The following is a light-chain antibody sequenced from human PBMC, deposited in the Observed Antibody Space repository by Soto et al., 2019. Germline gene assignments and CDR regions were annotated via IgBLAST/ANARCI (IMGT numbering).Light chain of an antibody. CDR2: DAS. Sequence: EIVLTQSPATLSLSPGERATLSCRASQSVSSYLAWYQQKPGQAPRLLLYDASNRATGIPARFSGSGSGTDFTFTISGLEPEDFAVYYCPQCGNWPITFGQGTRLEIK. CDR3: PQCGNWPIT. J-gene: IGKJ5*01. V-gene: IGKV3-11*01. CDR1: QSVSSY.